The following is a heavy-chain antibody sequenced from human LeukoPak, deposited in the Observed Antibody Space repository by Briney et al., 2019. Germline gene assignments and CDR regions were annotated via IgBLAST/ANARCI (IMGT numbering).Heavy chain of an antibody. CDR2: ISYDGSNK. J-gene: IGHJ4*02. CDR3: AKTDRSGGY. D-gene: IGHD3-10*01. Sequence: GRSLRLSCAASGFTFSSYGMHWVRQAPGKGLEWVAVISYDGSNKYYADSVKGRFTISRDNSKNTLYLQMNSLRAEDTAVYYCAKTDRSGGYWGQGTLVTVSS. V-gene: IGHV3-30*18. CDR1: GFTFSSYG.